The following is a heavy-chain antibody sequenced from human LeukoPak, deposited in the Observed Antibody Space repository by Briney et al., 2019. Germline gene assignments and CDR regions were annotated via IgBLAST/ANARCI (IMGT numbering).Heavy chain of an antibody. V-gene: IGHV3-66*01. Sequence: PGGSLRLSCAASGFTLSSYAMSWVRQAPGKGLEWVSVIYSGGSTYYADSVKGRFTISRDNSKNTMYLQMNSLRAEDTAVYYCARDYGDYSAAFDIWGQGTMVTVSS. CDR3: ARDYGDYSAAFDI. J-gene: IGHJ3*02. CDR1: GFTLSSYA. CDR2: IYSGGST. D-gene: IGHD4-17*01.